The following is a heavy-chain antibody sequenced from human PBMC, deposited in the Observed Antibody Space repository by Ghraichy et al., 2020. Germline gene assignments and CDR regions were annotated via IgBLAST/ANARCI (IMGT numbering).Heavy chain of an antibody. V-gene: IGHV1-18*01. J-gene: IGHJ4*02. D-gene: IGHD6-13*01. CDR2: ISVYNDNT. Sequence: ASVKVSCKASGYTFSNYGISWVRQAPGQGLEWMGWISVYNDNTHYAPKLQGRVTVTSDTSTSTAYMELRSLRSDDTGVYYCASVGDWSSWTYWGQGTLVTVS. CDR1: GYTFSNYG. CDR3: ASVGDWSSWTY.